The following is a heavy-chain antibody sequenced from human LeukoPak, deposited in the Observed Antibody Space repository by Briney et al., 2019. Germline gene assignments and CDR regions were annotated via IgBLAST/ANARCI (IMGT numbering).Heavy chain of an antibody. CDR1: GGSITGGGYY. CDR2: IFYTGST. J-gene: IGHJ6*03. Sequence: SQTLSLTCTVSGGSITGGGYYWSWIHQHPGQGLEWIGYIFYTGSTYYNPSLKSRVTMSVDTSKNQFSLKLSSVTAADTAVYYCASGNGAMDVWGKGTTVTVSS. V-gene: IGHV4-31*03. CDR3: ASGNGAMDV. D-gene: IGHD1-1*01.